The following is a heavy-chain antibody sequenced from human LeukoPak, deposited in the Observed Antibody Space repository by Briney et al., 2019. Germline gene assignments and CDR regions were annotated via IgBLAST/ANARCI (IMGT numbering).Heavy chain of an antibody. V-gene: IGHV4-39*01. D-gene: IGHD3-10*01. CDR2: IYYSGST. Sequence: SETLSLTCTDSGGSISSSSYYWGWIRQPPGKGLEWIGRIYYSGSTYYNPSLKSRVTISVDTSKNQFSLKLSSVTAADTAVYYCARQFRSYYGNKVFDYWGQGTLVTVSS. J-gene: IGHJ4*02. CDR3: ARQFRSYYGNKVFDY. CDR1: GGSISSSSYY.